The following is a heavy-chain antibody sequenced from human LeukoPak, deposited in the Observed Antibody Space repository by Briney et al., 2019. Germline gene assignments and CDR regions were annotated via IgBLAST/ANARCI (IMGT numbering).Heavy chain of an antibody. V-gene: IGHV1-18*01. Sequence: ASVKVSCKASGYTFTSYDISWVRQAPGQGLEWMGWISADNGNTNYAQKLQGRVTMTTDTSTSTAYVELRSLRSDDTAVYYCARGGSGWYLWYFDYWGQGTLVTVSS. D-gene: IGHD6-19*01. J-gene: IGHJ4*02. CDR2: ISADNGNT. CDR3: ARGGSGWYLWYFDY. CDR1: GYTFTSYD.